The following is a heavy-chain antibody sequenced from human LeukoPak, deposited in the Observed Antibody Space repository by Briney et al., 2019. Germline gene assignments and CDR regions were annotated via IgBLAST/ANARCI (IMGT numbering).Heavy chain of an antibody. CDR1: GYTFTSYA. D-gene: IGHD6-13*01. CDR3: ARGGEGIAAAGTWYNWFDP. V-gene: IGHV7-4-1*02. Sequence: ASVKVSCKASGYTFTSYAMYWVRQAPGQGLEWMGWINTNTGNPTYAQGFTGRFVFSLDTSVSTAYLQISSLKAEDTAVYYCARGGEGIAAAGTWYNWFDPWGQGTLVTVSS. J-gene: IGHJ5*02. CDR2: INTNTGNP.